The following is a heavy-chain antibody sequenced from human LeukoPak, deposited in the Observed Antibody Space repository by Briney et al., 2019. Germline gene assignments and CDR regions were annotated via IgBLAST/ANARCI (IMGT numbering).Heavy chain of an antibody. J-gene: IGHJ4*02. V-gene: IGHV3-30*04. CDR1: GFTFSSYA. CDR3: ARGRGGTTTPYYLDS. D-gene: IGHD1-26*01. Sequence: PGRSLRLSCAASGFTFSSYAMHWVRQTPGKGLEWVAVISYDGSNKFDADSVKGRFTISRDNSKTTLYLEMKSLRAEDTGVYFCARGRGGTTTPYYLDSWGRGALVTVSS. CDR2: ISYDGSNK.